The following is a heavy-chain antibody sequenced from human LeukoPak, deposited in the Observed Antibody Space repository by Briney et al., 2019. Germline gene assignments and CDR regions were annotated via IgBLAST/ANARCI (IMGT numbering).Heavy chain of an antibody. V-gene: IGHV1-18*01. D-gene: IGHD3-10*01. Sequence: GASVKVSCTASGYTFTCYGISWVRQAPGQGLEWMGWISAYNGNTNYAQKLQGRVTMTTDTSTSTAYMELRSLRSDDTAVYYCARDHVKGSIDYWGQGTLVTVSS. CDR3: ARDHVKGSIDY. CDR1: GYTFTCYG. CDR2: ISAYNGNT. J-gene: IGHJ4*02.